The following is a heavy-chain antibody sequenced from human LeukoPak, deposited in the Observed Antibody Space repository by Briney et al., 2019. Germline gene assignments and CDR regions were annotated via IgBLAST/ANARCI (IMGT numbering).Heavy chain of an antibody. CDR2: IWYDGSNK. D-gene: IGHD6-13*01. V-gene: IGHV3-33*06. CDR3: AKDFLAGSWYYFDY. CDR1: GFTFSSYG. Sequence: GGSLRLYCAASGFTFSSYGMHWVRQAPGKGLEGVAVIWYDGSNKYYADSVKGRFTISRDNSKNTLYLQMNSLRAEDTAVYYCAKDFLAGSWYYFDYWGQGTLVTVSS. J-gene: IGHJ4*02.